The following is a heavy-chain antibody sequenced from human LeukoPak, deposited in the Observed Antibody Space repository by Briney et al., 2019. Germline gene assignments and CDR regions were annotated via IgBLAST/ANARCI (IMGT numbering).Heavy chain of an antibody. Sequence: SETLSLTCTVSGGSISSYYWSWIRQPPGKGLEWIGYIYYSGSTNYNPSLKSRVTISVDTSKNQFSLKLSSVTAADTAVYYCARVYSSSPPGAFDIWGQGTMVTVSS. CDR3: ARVYSSSPPGAFDI. D-gene: IGHD6-13*01. V-gene: IGHV4-59*12. CDR1: GGSISSYY. J-gene: IGHJ3*02. CDR2: IYYSGST.